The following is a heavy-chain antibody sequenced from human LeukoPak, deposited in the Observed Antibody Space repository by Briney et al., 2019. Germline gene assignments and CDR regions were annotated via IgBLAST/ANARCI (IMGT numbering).Heavy chain of an antibody. D-gene: IGHD3-16*01. CDR2: IKQDGSEK. V-gene: IGHV3-7*01. Sequence: GGSLRLSCGASGLTFSSYWMSWVRQAPGKGLEWVANIKQDGSEKYYMDSVKGRFTISRDNAQNSLYLQMNSLRAEDTAVYYCARDYRGSLDYWGQGTLVTVSS. J-gene: IGHJ4*02. CDR1: GLTFSSYW. CDR3: ARDYRGSLDY.